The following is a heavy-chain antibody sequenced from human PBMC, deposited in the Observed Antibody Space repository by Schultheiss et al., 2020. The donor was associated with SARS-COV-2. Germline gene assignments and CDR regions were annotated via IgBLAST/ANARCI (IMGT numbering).Heavy chain of an antibody. J-gene: IGHJ5*02. V-gene: IGHV3-48*02. CDR3: ARGPPLFDP. CDR2: INIGSNIA. CDR1: GFSFSDYT. Sequence: GGSLRLSCAASGFSFSDYTMNWVRQAPGKGLEWISYINIGSNIAYYADSVKGRFTISRDNAKNSLFLQMNSLRDDETAVYYCARGPPLFDPWGQGTLVTVSS.